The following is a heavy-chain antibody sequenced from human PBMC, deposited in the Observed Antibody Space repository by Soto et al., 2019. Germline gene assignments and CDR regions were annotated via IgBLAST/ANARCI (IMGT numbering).Heavy chain of an antibody. J-gene: IGHJ4*02. D-gene: IGHD2-15*01. CDR3: ARAGRGSFYFDY. Sequence: SDTLSLTCTVSGGSISSYYWSWIRQPPGKGLEWIGYIYYSGSTNYNPSLKSRVTISVDTSKNQFSLKLSSVTAADTAVYYCARAGRGSFYFDYWGQGTLVTVSS. CDR2: IYYSGST. V-gene: IGHV4-59*01. CDR1: GGSISSYY.